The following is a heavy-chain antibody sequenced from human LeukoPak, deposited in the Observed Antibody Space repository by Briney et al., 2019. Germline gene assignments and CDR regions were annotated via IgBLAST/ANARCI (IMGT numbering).Heavy chain of an antibody. CDR1: GFTFSSYA. V-gene: IGHV3-30*04. J-gene: IGHJ6*02. D-gene: IGHD3-3*01. CDR3: ARVESITIFGVVNGMDV. Sequence: PGRSLRLSCEASGFTFSSYAMHWVRQAPGKGLEWVAVISYDGSNKYYADSVKGRFTISRDNSKNTLYLQMNSLRAEDTAVYYCARVESITIFGVVNGMDVWGQGTTVTVSS. CDR2: ISYDGSNK.